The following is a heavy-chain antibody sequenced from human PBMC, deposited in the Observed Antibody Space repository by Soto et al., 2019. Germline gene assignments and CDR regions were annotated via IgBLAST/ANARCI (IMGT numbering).Heavy chain of an antibody. CDR2: INHSGST. D-gene: IGHD5-18*01. V-gene: IGHV4-34*01. CDR3: ARGSLRYSYGYRRDYYGMDV. CDR1: GGSFSGYY. Sequence: SETLSLTCAVYGGSFSGYYWSWIRQPPGKGLEWIGEINHSGSTNYNPSLKSRVTISVDTSKNQFSLKLSSVTAADTAVYYCARGSLRYSYGYRRDYYGMDVWGQGTTVTVSS. J-gene: IGHJ6*02.